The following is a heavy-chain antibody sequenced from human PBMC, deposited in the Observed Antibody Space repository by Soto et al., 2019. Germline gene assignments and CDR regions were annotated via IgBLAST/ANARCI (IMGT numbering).Heavy chain of an antibody. CDR2: INHSGST. D-gene: IGHD2-21*02. CDR3: ARGHQVTTDYFSYYALDV. CDR1: GGSISSYY. Sequence: PSETLSLTCTVSGGSISSYYWSWIRQPPGTGLEWIGEINHSGSTNYNPSLKSRVTMSVDKSNNLFSLKVTSMTAADTAIYYCARGHQVTTDYFSYYALDVWGQGTTVTVS. V-gene: IGHV4-34*01. J-gene: IGHJ6*02.